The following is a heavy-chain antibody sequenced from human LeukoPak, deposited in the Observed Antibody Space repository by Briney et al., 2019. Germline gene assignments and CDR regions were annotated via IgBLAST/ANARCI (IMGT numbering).Heavy chain of an antibody. Sequence: GASVKVSCKASGGTFSSYAISWVRQAPGQGLEWMGGIIPIFGTANYAQKFQGRVTVTADESTSTAYMELRSLRSDDTAVYYCARVAYCGGDCYYFDYWGQGTLVTVSS. CDR2: IIPIFGTA. V-gene: IGHV1-69*13. CDR3: ARVAYCGGDCYYFDY. D-gene: IGHD2-21*02. CDR1: GGTFSSYA. J-gene: IGHJ4*02.